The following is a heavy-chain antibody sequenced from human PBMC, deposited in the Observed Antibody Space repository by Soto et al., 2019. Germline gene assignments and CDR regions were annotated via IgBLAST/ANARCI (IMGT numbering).Heavy chain of an antibody. CDR2: VYTNGNT. V-gene: IGHV3-66*01. CDR3: ARSAAVIVGYAFEA. Sequence: EVQVMESGGDLVQPGGSLRLSCEAAGFTVSRNYMSWVRQAPGKGLECVSVVYTNGNTYFADSVKGRFTVSRDNSRNTLYLQMNSLRAEDTAVYFCARSAAVIVGYAFEAWGPGTMVTVSS. J-gene: IGHJ3*01. D-gene: IGHD3-22*01. CDR1: GFTVSRNY.